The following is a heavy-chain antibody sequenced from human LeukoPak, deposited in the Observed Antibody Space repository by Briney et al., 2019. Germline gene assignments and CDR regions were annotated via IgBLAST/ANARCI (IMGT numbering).Heavy chain of an antibody. V-gene: IGHV5-51*01. CDR1: GYSFTSYW. Sequence: GESLKISCKGSGYSFTSYWIGWVRQMPGKRLEWMGIIYPGDSDTRYSPSFQGQVTISADKSISTAYLQWSSLKASDTAMYYCARPRDIKNGHFAYWGQGTLVTVSS. CDR2: IYPGDSDT. CDR3: ARPRDIKNGHFAY. D-gene: IGHD2-15*01. J-gene: IGHJ4*02.